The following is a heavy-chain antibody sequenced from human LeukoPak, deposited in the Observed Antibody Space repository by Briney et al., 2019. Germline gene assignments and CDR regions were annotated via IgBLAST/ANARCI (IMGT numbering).Heavy chain of an antibody. V-gene: IGHV4-39*07. D-gene: IGHD2-2*02. J-gene: IGHJ3*02. CDR2: IYYSGST. Sequence: TSETLSLTCTVSGGSISSYYWGWIRQPPGKGLEWIGSIYYSGSTYYNPSLKSRVTISVDTSKNQFSLKLSSVTTADTAVYYCARDCSSTSCYKNAFDIWGQGTMVTVSS. CDR1: GGSISSYY. CDR3: ARDCSSTSCYKNAFDI.